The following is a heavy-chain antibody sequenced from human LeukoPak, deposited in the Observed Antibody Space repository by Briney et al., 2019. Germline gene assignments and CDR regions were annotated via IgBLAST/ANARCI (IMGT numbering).Heavy chain of an antibody. Sequence: GGSLRLSCTVSGFTVSINSMSWVRQAPGKGLEWVSFIYSGGNTHYSDSVKGRFTISRDNSKNTLFLQMNSLTVEDTAVYFCAKDRVPTFPDAFDIWGQGTMVTVSS. CDR2: IYSGGNT. CDR1: GFTVSINS. V-gene: IGHV3-66*02. J-gene: IGHJ3*02. D-gene: IGHD3-16*01. CDR3: AKDRVPTFPDAFDI.